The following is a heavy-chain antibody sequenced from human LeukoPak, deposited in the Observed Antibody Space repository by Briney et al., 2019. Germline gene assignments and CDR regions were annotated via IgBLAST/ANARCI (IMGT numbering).Heavy chain of an antibody. J-gene: IGHJ4*02. CDR1: GFTFDDYT. Sequence: LAGGSLRLSCAASGFTFDDYTMHWVRQAPGKGLEWVSLISWDGGSTYYADSVKGRFTISRDNSKNSLYLQMNSLRTEDTALYYCAKGGIAVAELDYWGQGTLVTVSS. D-gene: IGHD6-19*01. CDR2: ISWDGGST. V-gene: IGHV3-43*01. CDR3: AKGGIAVAELDY.